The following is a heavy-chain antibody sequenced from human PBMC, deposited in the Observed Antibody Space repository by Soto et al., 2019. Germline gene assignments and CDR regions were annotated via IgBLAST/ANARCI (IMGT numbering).Heavy chain of an antibody. D-gene: IGHD3-22*01. CDR1: GYSISSGYY. CDR2: IFHSGTT. Sequence: SETLSLTCAVCGYSISSGYYWGWIRQPPGKGLEWLGSIFHSGTTYDNPSLKSRVTISVDMSNNQFSLKLTSVTAADTAAYYCARLLDDSRCYYHFDYLGQGTLGTVAS. J-gene: IGHJ4*02. V-gene: IGHV4-38-2*01. CDR3: ARLLDDSRCYYHFDY.